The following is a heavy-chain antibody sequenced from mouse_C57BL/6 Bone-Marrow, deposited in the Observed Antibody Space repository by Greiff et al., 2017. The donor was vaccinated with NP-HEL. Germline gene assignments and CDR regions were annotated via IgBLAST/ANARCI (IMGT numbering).Heavy chain of an antibody. CDR3: ARDAYYSNYDYYAMDY. D-gene: IGHD2-5*01. V-gene: IGHV1-69*01. CDR1: GYTFTSYW. Sequence: VQLQQPGAELVMPGASVKLSCKASGYTFTSYWMHWVKQRPGQGLEWIGEIDPSDSYTNYNQKFKGKSTLTVDKSSSTAYMQLSSLTSEDSAVYYCARDAYYSNYDYYAMDYWGQGTSVTVSS. CDR2: IDPSDSYT. J-gene: IGHJ4*01.